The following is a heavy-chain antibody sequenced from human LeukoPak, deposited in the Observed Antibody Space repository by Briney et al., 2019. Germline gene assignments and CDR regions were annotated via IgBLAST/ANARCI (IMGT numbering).Heavy chain of an antibody. Sequence: GGSLRLSCVASGLNFDDSAMHWVRQAPGKGLEWVSLISGDGGSTYYGDSVKGRFTISRDNSKNSLYLQMNSLGTEDTALYYCAKDSSGYYYVFQHWGQGTLVTVSS. CDR3: AKDSSGYYYVFQH. V-gene: IGHV3-43*02. CDR1: GLNFDDSA. CDR2: ISGDGGST. J-gene: IGHJ1*01. D-gene: IGHD3-22*01.